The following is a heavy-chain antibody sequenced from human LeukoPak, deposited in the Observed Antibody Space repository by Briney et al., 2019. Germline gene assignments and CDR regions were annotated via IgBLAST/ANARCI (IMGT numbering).Heavy chain of an antibody. J-gene: IGHJ4*02. CDR2: ISGSGGST. D-gene: IGHD1-26*01. CDR1: GFTFSSYA. V-gene: IGHV3-23*01. CDR3: ARCSGSYVYYFDY. Sequence: GGSLRLSCAASGFTFSSYAMSWVRQAPGKGLEWVSAISGSGGSTYYADSVKGRFTISRDNSKNSLYLQMNSLRAEDTAVYYCARCSGSYVYYFDYWGQGTLVTVSS.